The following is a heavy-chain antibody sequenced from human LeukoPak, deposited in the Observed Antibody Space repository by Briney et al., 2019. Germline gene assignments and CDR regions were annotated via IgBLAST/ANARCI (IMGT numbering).Heavy chain of an antibody. Sequence: GGSLRLSCAASGFTFSSYSMNWVRQAPGKGLEWVSSISSSSSYIYYADSVKGRFTISRDNAKNSLYLQMNSLRAEDTAVYYCARELTMVRGVIAYYYYYYMDVWGKGTTVTISS. CDR3: ARELTMVRGVIAYYYYYYMDV. J-gene: IGHJ6*03. CDR2: ISSSSSYI. CDR1: GFTFSSYS. D-gene: IGHD3-10*01. V-gene: IGHV3-21*01.